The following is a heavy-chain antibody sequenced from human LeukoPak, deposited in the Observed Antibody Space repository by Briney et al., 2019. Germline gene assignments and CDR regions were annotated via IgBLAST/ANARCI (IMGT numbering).Heavy chain of an antibody. CDR3: ARLSGAPVRHPIYHFDY. CDR1: GYSISSGYY. Sequence: SETMSLTCAVSGYSISSGYYWGWIRQPPGKGLEWIGNVYHSGSTYKNPSLKSRVSISLDTSNNQFSLKLTSVTAADTAIYYCARLSGAPVRHPIYHFDYWGQGTLVTVSS. J-gene: IGHJ4*02. V-gene: IGHV4-38-2*01. CDR2: VYHSGST. D-gene: IGHD1-26*01.